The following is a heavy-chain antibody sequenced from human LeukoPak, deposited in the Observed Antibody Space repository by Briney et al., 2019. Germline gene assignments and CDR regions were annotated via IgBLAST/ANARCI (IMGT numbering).Heavy chain of an antibody. D-gene: IGHD3-10*01. Sequence: SETLSLTCTVSGGSISSYYWSWIRQPPGKGLGWIGYIYYSGSTNYNPSLKSRVTISVDTSKNQFSLKLSSVTAADTAVYYCARHSRRYYYGSGSYEGLDYWGQGTLVTVSS. V-gene: IGHV4-59*08. CDR2: IYYSGST. J-gene: IGHJ4*02. CDR3: ARHSRRYYYGSGSYEGLDY. CDR1: GGSISSYY.